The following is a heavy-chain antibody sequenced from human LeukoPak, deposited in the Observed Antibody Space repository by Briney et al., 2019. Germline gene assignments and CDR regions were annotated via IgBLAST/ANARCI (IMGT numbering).Heavy chain of an antibody. Sequence: AGSLRLSCAASGFTFSTLLVNWVRQTPGKGLQWVANIKQDGREKYYVDSVKGRFTISRDNAKNSLYLQMNSLRDADPDVYYCARRSRWIIDFWGQGTLVTVSS. CDR2: IKQDGREK. CDR3: ARRSRWIIDF. CDR1: GFTFSTLL. D-gene: IGHD6-19*01. V-gene: IGHV3-7*01. J-gene: IGHJ4*02.